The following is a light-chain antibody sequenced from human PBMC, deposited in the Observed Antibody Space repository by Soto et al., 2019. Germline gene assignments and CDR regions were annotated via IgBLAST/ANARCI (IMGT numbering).Light chain of an antibody. V-gene: IGKV1-17*01. J-gene: IGKJ1*01. CDR2: GVF. CDR3: LPHRSYPWK. CDR1: QGIGDD. Sequence: DIQMTQSPSSLSASVGDRVTLTCRARQGIGDDLGWYQQQPGRAPKRLIYGVFKLQSGVPSRFSGSGSGPEFNLTISSLQTEYFATYDCLPHRSYPWKFGKGTKVESK.